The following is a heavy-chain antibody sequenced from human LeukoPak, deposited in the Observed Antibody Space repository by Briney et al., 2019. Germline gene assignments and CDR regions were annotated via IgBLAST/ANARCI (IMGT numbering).Heavy chain of an antibody. Sequence: GGSLRLSCAASGFTFSSYSMNWVRQAPGKGLEWVSSISSSSSYIYYADSVKGRFTISRDNAKNSLYLQMNSLRDEDTAVYYCARDINQWLTDSGAFDIWGQGTMVTVSS. CDR3: ARDINQWLTDSGAFDI. CDR2: ISSSSSYI. CDR1: GFTFSSYS. V-gene: IGHV3-21*01. J-gene: IGHJ3*02. D-gene: IGHD6-19*01.